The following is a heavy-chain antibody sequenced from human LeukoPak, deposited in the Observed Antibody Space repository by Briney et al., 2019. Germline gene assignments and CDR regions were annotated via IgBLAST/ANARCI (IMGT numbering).Heavy chain of an antibody. Sequence: GRSLRLSCAASGFTFSSYAMHGVRQAPGKGLEWVAVISYDESNKYYADSVKGRFTISRDNSKNTLYLQMNSLRAEDTAVYYCARDLDAFDIWGQGTMVTVSS. CDR2: ISYDESNK. V-gene: IGHV3-30-3*01. CDR1: GFTFSSYA. CDR3: ARDLDAFDI. J-gene: IGHJ3*02.